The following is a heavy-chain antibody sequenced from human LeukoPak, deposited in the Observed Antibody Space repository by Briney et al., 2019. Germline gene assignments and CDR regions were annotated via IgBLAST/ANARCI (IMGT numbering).Heavy chain of an antibody. Sequence: ASVKVSCKASGYTFTSYAMHWVRQAPGQRLEWMGWINAGNGNTKYSQKFQGRVTMTRDTSTSTVYMELSSLRSEDTAVYYCARDLSHDFWSGYYFDYWGQGTLVTVSS. CDR3: ARDLSHDFWSGYYFDY. J-gene: IGHJ4*02. D-gene: IGHD3-3*01. CDR1: GYTFTSYA. CDR2: INAGNGNT. V-gene: IGHV1-3*01.